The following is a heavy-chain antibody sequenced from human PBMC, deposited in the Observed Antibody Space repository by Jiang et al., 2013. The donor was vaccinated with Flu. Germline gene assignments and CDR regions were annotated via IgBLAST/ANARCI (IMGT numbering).Heavy chain of an antibody. CDR3: ARHDYRDVYFEEGDFQP. Sequence: GPGLVKPSETLSLICTVSGGSVSTTSYYWGWIRQPPGKGLAWIGSIDYYGSTYYNPSLKRRVTISLHTSKNQFSLKLTSVTAADTAVYYCARHDYRDVYFEEGDFQPWGQGTLVTVSS. D-gene: IGHD5/OR15-5a*01. CDR2: IDYYGST. V-gene: IGHV4-39*01. CDR1: GGSVSTTSYY. J-gene: IGHJ1*01.